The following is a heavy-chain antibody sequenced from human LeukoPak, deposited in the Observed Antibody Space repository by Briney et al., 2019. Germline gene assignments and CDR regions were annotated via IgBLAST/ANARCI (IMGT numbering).Heavy chain of an antibody. CDR3: ARVEIAAAGTDYYYYGVDV. D-gene: IGHD6-13*01. J-gene: IGHJ6*02. CDR2: ISPGDSHT. Sequence: GESLKISCKGSGYSFTSYWIAWVRQMPGKGLEWMGIISPGDSHTRYSPSFQGQVTISADKSISIAYLQWSSLKASDTAMYYCARVEIAAAGTDYYYYGVDVWGQGTTVTVSS. V-gene: IGHV5-51*01. CDR1: GYSFTSYW.